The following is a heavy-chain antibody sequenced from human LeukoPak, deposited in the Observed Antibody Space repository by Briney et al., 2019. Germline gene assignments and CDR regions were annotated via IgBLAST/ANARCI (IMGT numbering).Heavy chain of an antibody. CDR3: ARRVGSRGPYYYYYMDV. V-gene: IGHV1-18*01. D-gene: IGHD1-14*01. CDR1: GYTFTSYG. J-gene: IGHJ6*03. Sequence: ASVKVSCKASGYTFTSYGISWVRQAPGQGLEWMGWISAYNGNTNYAQKLQGRVTMTTDTSTSTAYMELRSLRSDDTAVYYCARRVGSRGPYYYYYMDVWGKGTTVTVSS. CDR2: ISAYNGNT.